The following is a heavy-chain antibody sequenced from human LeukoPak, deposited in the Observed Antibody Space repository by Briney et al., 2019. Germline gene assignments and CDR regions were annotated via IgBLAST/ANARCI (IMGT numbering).Heavy chain of an antibody. CDR3: ARDGNWDDRGWFDP. Sequence: PSETLSLTCTVSGHSISSGYYWGWIRQPPGKGLEWIGSIYHSGSTYYNPSLKSRVTISVDTSKNQFSLKLSSVTAADTAVYYCARDGNWDDRGWFDPWGQGTLVTVSS. V-gene: IGHV4-38-2*02. D-gene: IGHD1-1*01. J-gene: IGHJ5*02. CDR2: IYHSGST. CDR1: GHSISSGYY.